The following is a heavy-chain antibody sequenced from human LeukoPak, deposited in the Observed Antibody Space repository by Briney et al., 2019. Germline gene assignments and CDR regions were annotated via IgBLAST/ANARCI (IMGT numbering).Heavy chain of an antibody. D-gene: IGHD4-17*01. V-gene: IGHV4-39*01. J-gene: IGHJ4*02. CDR3: ARAVISDYGDYVEPAADY. CDR2: IYYTGST. CDR1: GGSISSSSYY. Sequence: SETLSLTCTVSGGSISSSSYYWGWIRQPPGKGLEWIGCIYYTGSTYYSPSLKSRVTISVDTSKNQFSLKLSSVTAADTAVYYCARAVISDYGDYVEPAADYWGQGTLVTVSS.